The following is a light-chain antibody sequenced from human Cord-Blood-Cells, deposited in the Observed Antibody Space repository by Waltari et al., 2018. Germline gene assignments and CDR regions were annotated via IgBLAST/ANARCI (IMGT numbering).Light chain of an antibody. CDR2: AAS. V-gene: IGKV1-39*01. CDR3: QQSYSTPLT. J-gene: IGKJ4*01. Sequence: DIQMTQSPSSLSASVGDRVTITCRASQSISSYLNCYQQKPGKAPKLLIYAASSLQSRVPSRFSGSGSGTDFTLTISSLQPEDFATYYCQQSYSTPLTFGGGTKVEIK. CDR1: QSISSY.